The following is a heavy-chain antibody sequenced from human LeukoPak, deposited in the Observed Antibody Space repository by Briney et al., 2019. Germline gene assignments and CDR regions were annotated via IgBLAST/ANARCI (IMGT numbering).Heavy chain of an antibody. CDR3: AKVGHSGSYYQTYYYYYGMDV. CDR1: GFAFSSYG. Sequence: GGSLRLSCAASGFAFSSYGMHWVRQAPGKGLEWVAVISYDGSNKYYADSVKGRLTISRGNSKNTLYLQMNSLRAEDTAVYYCAKVGHSGSYYQTYYYYYGMDVWGQGTTVTVSS. D-gene: IGHD3-10*01. J-gene: IGHJ6*02. V-gene: IGHV3-30*18. CDR2: ISYDGSNK.